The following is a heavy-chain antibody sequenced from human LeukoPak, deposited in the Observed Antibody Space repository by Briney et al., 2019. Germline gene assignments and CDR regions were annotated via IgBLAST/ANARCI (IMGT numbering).Heavy chain of an antibody. CDR3: ARVYRLGYSSSWYNAFDI. D-gene: IGHD6-13*01. Sequence: GGSLRLSCAASGFTFSNAWMSWVRQAPGKGLEWVGRIKSKTNGGTTDYAAPVKGRFTISRDDSKNTLYLQMNSLKTEDTAVYYCARVYRLGYSSSWYNAFDIWGQGTMVTVSS. CDR1: GFTFSNAW. CDR2: IKSKTNGGTT. J-gene: IGHJ3*02. V-gene: IGHV3-15*01.